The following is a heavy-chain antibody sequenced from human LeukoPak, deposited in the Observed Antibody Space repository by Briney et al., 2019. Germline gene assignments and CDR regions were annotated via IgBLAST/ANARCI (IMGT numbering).Heavy chain of an antibody. Sequence: SETLSLTCAVYDGSFSGYYWSWIRQPPGKGLEWIGYIYYSGSTNYNPSLKSRVTISVDTSKNQFSLKLSSVTAADTAVYYCARDPGDYYFDYWGQGTLVTVSS. CDR1: DGSFSGYY. V-gene: IGHV4-59*01. J-gene: IGHJ4*02. CDR2: IYYSGST. D-gene: IGHD2-21*02. CDR3: ARDPGDYYFDY.